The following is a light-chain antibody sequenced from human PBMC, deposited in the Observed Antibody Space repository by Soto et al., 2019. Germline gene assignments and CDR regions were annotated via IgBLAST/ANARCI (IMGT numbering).Light chain of an antibody. Sequence: QSALTQPASVSGSPGQSITISCTGTSSDVGSYNYASWYQHHPGKAPKVIIYEVANRPSGISNRFSGSKSGNTAYLTISGLQAEDEADYYCSSYTNSNTVVFAGGTKVTVL. CDR1: SSDVGSYNY. CDR3: SSYTNSNTVV. CDR2: EVA. J-gene: IGLJ2*01. V-gene: IGLV2-14*01.